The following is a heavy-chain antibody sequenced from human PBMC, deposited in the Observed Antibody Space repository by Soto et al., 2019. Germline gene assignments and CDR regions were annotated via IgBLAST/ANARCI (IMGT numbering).Heavy chain of an antibody. J-gene: IGHJ4*02. CDR3: ASPDSSSWTGGFDY. Sequence: QLQLQESGPGLVKPSETLSLTCTVSGGSISSSSYYWGWIRQPPGKGLEWIGSIYYSGSTYYNPSLKSRVTISVDTSKNQFSLQLSSVTAADTAVYYCASPDSSSWTGGFDYWGQGTLVNVSS. CDR2: IYYSGST. D-gene: IGHD6-13*01. V-gene: IGHV4-39*01. CDR1: GGSISSSSYY.